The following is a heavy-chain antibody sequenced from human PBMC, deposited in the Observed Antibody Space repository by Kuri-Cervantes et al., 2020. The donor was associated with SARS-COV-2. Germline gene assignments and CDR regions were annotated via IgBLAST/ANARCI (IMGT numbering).Heavy chain of an antibody. CDR3: ARPLEGGDYFDY. J-gene: IGHJ4*02. V-gene: IGHV3-30*03. D-gene: IGHD3-16*01. CDR1: GFTFSSYG. CDR2: ISYDGSNK. Sequence: GGSLRLSCAASGFTFSSYGMHWVRQAPGKGLEWVAVISYDGSNKYYADSVKGRFTISRDNSKNTLYLQMNSLRAEDTAVYYCARPLEGGDYFDYWGQGTLVTVSS.